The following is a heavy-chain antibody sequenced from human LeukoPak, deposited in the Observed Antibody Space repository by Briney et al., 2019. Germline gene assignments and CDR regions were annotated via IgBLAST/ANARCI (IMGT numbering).Heavy chain of an antibody. CDR1: VFTFSSYS. D-gene: IGHD4-17*01. CDR2: ISSSSSYI. V-gene: IGHV3-21*01. Sequence: GGSLRLSCARSVFTFSSYSMNWVRQAPGKGLGWVSSISSSSSYIYYADSVKGRFTISRDNAKNSLYLQMNSLRAEDTAVYYCARDPDYGETWGQGTLVTVSS. CDR3: ARDPDYGET. J-gene: IGHJ5*02.